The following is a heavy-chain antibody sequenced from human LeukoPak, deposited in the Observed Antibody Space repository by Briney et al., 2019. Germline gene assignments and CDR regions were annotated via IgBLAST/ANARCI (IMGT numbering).Heavy chain of an antibody. CDR2: IYPGDSDT. J-gene: IGHJ3*02. CDR3: ARSGGNYYSI. CDR1: GYMFTSFW. D-gene: IGHD1-26*01. V-gene: IGHV5-51*01. Sequence: GESLKISWKGSGYMFTSFWIGWVRQIPGKGLEWMGIIYPGDSDTIYSPSFQGKVTISADNCTSTANMQWSSLKASDTAMYYCARSGGNYYSIWGQGTMVTVSS.